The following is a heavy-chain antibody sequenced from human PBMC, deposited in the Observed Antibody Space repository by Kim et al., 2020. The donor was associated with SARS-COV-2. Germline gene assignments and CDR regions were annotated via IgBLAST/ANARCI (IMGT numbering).Heavy chain of an antibody. Sequence: GGSLRLSCAASGFTFSSYAMSWVRQAPGKGLEWVSAISGSGGSTYYADSVKGRFTISRDNSKNTLYLQMNSLRAEDTAVYYCAKDGQSVVPAAIDYYYGMDVWGQGTTVTVSS. CDR3: AKDGQSVVPAAIDYYYGMDV. CDR2: ISGSGGST. V-gene: IGHV3-23*01. J-gene: IGHJ6*02. CDR1: GFTFSSYA. D-gene: IGHD2-2*01.